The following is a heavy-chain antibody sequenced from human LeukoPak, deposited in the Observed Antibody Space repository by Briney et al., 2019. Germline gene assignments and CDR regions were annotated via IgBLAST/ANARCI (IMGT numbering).Heavy chain of an antibody. D-gene: IGHD3-10*01. Sequence: SETLSLTCAVSGGPFSGYFWSWIRQSSGKGLEWIGEIHNSGTTNYNPSLNSRVTISEDTSKNQFYLNLSSVTAADTAVYYCARRYYYNLGSFPFDSWGQGTLVTVSS. CDR2: IHNSGTT. CDR3: ARRYYYNLGSFPFDS. V-gene: IGHV4-34*01. J-gene: IGHJ4*02. CDR1: GGPFSGYF.